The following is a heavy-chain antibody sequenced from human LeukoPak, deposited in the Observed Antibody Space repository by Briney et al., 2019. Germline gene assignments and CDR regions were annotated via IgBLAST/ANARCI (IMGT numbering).Heavy chain of an antibody. CDR1: GGSISSSSYY. D-gene: IGHD3-16*02. J-gene: IGHJ4*02. CDR3: ARAEDYVWGSYRTFDY. V-gene: IGHV4-39*07. CDR2: IYYSGST. Sequence: SETLSLTCTVSGGSISSSSYYWGWIRQPPGKGLEWIGSIYYSGSTYYNPSLKSRVTISVDTSKNRFSLKLSSVTAADTAVYYCARAEDYVWGSYRTFDYWGQGTLVTVSS.